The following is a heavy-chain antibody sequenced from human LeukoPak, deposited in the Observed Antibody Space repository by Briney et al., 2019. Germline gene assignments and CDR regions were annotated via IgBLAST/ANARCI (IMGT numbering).Heavy chain of an antibody. D-gene: IGHD3-16*02. CDR2: INPNSGGT. J-gene: IGHJ3*02. CDR1: GYTFTGYY. Sequence: ASVKVSCKASGYTFTGYYMHWVRQAPGQGLEWMGWINPNSGGTNYAQKFQGRVTMTRDTSISTAYMELSRLRSDDTAVYYCARVVVITFGGVIADAFDIWGQGTMVTVSS. CDR3: ARVVVITFGGVIADAFDI. V-gene: IGHV1-2*02.